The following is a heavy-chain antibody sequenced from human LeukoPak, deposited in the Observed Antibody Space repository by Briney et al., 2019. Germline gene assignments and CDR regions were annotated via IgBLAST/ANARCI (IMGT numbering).Heavy chain of an antibody. CDR1: GFTFSSYG. Sequence: GSLRLSCAASGFTFSSYGMHWVRQAPGKGLEWVAFIRYDGSNKYYADSVKGRFTISRDNSKNTLYLQMNSLRAEDTAVYYCAREDESGYEGYGAFDIWGQGTMVTVSS. CDR3: AREDESGYEGYGAFDI. J-gene: IGHJ3*02. CDR2: IRYDGSNK. D-gene: IGHD5-12*01. V-gene: IGHV3-30*02.